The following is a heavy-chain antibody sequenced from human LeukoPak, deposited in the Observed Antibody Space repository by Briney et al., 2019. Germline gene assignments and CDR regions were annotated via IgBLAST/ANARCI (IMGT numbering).Heavy chain of an antibody. CDR3: AKNYDSSGYYIDY. CDR1: GFSFSGHW. Sequence: GGSLRLSCTASGFSFSGHWMHWARQLPGKGLEWVSGISGSGGSTYYADSVQGRFTISRDNSKNTVYLQMNSLRAEDTAVYYCAKNYDSSGYYIDYWGQGTLVTVSS. CDR2: ISGSGGST. D-gene: IGHD3-22*01. J-gene: IGHJ4*02. V-gene: IGHV3-23*01.